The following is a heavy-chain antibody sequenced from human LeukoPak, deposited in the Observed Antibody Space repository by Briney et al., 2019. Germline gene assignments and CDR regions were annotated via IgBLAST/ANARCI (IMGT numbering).Heavy chain of an antibody. D-gene: IGHD6-25*01. Sequence: ASVKVSCKASGYTFTSYDINWVRQATGQGLEWMEWMDPNSGNTGYAQKFQGRVTMTRNTSISTAYMELSSLRSEDTAVYYCARGILKKRLRTYYYYMDGWGKGTTVNVSS. J-gene: IGHJ6*03. V-gene: IGHV1-8*01. CDR2: MDPNSGNT. CDR1: GYTFTSYD. CDR3: ARGILKKRLRTYYYYMDG.